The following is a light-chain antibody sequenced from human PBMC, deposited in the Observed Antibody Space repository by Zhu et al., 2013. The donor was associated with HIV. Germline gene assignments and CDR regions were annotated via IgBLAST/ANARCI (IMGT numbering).Light chain of an antibody. J-gene: IGKJ2*01. CDR2: WAS. Sequence: DIVMTQSPDSLAVSLGERATINCKSSQSVLHNSNKKNYLAWYQQNPGQPPKLLIYWASTRESGVPDRFSGSGSGTDFTLTISSLQAEDVAVYYCQQYYSTPYTFGQGTKLEIK. CDR3: QQYYSTPYT. V-gene: IGKV4-1*01. CDR1: QSVLHNSNKKNY.